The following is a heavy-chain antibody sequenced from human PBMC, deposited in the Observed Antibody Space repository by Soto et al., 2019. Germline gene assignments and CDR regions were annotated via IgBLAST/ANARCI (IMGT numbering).Heavy chain of an antibody. CDR3: ARALYSNSTHSLNDALAI. D-gene: IGHD6-13*01. V-gene: IGHV2-70*11. Sequence: PTLVNPTQTLTLTCTFSGFSLSTSGMCVSWIRQPPGKALEWLARIDWDDDKYYSTSLKTRLTISKDTSKNQVVLTMTNMDPVDTATYYCARALYSNSTHSLNDALAISGRRTMVTVS. CDR2: IDWDDDK. J-gene: IGHJ3*02. CDR1: GFSLSTSGMC.